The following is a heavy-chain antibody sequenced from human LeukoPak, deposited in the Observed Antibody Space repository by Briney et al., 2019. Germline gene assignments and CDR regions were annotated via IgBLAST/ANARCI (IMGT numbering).Heavy chain of an antibody. J-gene: IGHJ4*02. V-gene: IGHV3-30*03. CDR1: GFTFSGYG. CDR3: ARGDQQLDDYFDY. Sequence: PGGSLRLSCAASGFTFSGYGMHWVRQAPGKGLEWVAVISYDGSNKYYADSVKGRFTISRDNSKNTLYLQMNSLRAEDTALYYCARGDQQLDDYFDYWGQGSLVTVSS. D-gene: IGHD6-13*01. CDR2: ISYDGSNK.